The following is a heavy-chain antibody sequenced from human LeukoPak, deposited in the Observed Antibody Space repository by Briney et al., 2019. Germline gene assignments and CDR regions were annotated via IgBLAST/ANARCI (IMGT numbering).Heavy chain of an antibody. CDR2: VYSSGST. J-gene: IGHJ4*02. D-gene: IGHD6-19*01. V-gene: IGHV4-59*01. CDR1: SGSISGYY. CDR3: ARAGPSSGWYNFDY. Sequence: KPSETLSLTCAVSSGSISGYYWSWIRQPPGKGLEWIGCVYSSGSTNYNPSLKGRVTISIDTSKNQFSLRLNSVTAADTAVYYCARAGPSSGWYNFDYWGQGTLVTVSS.